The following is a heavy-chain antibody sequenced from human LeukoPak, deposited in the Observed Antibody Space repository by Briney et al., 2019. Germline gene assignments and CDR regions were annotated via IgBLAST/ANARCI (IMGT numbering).Heavy chain of an antibody. J-gene: IGHJ5*02. CDR2: INHSGST. CDR3: ATVWPKGYWFDP. V-gene: IGHV4-34*01. Sequence: SETLSLTCAVYGGSFSGYYWSWIRQPPGKGLEWIGEINHSGSTNYNPSLKSRVTISVDTSKNQFSLKLSSVTAADTAVYYCATVWPKGYWFDPWGRGTLVTVSS. D-gene: IGHD1-1*01. CDR1: GGSFSGYY.